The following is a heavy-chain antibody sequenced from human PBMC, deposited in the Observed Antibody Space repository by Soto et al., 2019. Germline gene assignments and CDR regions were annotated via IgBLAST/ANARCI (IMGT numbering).Heavy chain of an antibody. CDR1: GSTFTRYD. CDR2: MNPNSGNT. J-gene: IGHJ5*02. V-gene: IGHV1-8*01. D-gene: IGHD6-13*01. CDR3: ARGGSTSRSSWQPYNWFDP. Sequence: QVQLVPSGAEVKKPGASVKVSCKASGSTFTRYDITWVRQSPGQGLERMGWMNPNSGNTGYAQKFQGRVTMTRNTSLSTAYMELSSLRSEDTAVYYCARGGSTSRSSWQPYNWFDPWGQGTLVTVSS.